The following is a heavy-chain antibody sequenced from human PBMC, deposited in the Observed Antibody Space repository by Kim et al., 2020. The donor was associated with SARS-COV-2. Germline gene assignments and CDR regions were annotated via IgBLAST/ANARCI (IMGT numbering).Heavy chain of an antibody. Sequence: ASVKVSCKASGYTFTSYGISWVRQAPGQGLEWMGWISAYNGNTNYAQKLQGRVTMTTDTSTSTAYMELRSLRSDDTAVYYCPRVVVVPAAISYYYYYYMDVWGKGTTVTVSS. V-gene: IGHV1-18*01. CDR1: GYTFTSYG. CDR2: ISAYNGNT. D-gene: IGHD2-2*02. CDR3: PRVVVVPAAISYYYYYYMDV. J-gene: IGHJ6*03.